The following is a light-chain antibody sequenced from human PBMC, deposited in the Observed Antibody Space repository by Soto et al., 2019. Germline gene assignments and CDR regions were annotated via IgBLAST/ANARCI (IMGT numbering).Light chain of an antibody. CDR1: QIISSW. J-gene: IGKJ1*01. CDR3: QQYNTFWT. V-gene: IGKV1-5*01. CDR2: DVS. Sequence: DIQTTQSPSTLSASVGDRVTITCRASQIISSWLAWYQQKPGKAPKLLIYDVSTLGTGVPSRFSGSGSGTDFTLTISSLQPDDSATYYCQQYNTFWTFGQGTKVDIK.